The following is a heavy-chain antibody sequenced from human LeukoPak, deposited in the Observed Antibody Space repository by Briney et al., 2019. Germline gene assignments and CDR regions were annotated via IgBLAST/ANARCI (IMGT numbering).Heavy chain of an antibody. CDR3: ARVGSDCVDY. J-gene: IGHJ4*02. V-gene: IGHV3-48*01. CDR2: ISSSSATI. Sequence: HPGGSLRLSCAASGFTFSIYSMNWVRQAPGKGLEWVSYISSSSATIYYADSVKGRFTISRDNAKNSLYLQMNSLRAEDTAVYYCARVGSDCVDYWGQGTLVTVSS. D-gene: IGHD6-19*01. CDR1: GFTFSIYS.